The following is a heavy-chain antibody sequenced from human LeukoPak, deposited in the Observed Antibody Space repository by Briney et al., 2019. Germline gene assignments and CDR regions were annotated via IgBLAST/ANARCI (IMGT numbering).Heavy chain of an antibody. CDR3: ARLGYSGSYFGAFDI. J-gene: IGHJ3*02. Sequence: GESLKISCKGSGYSYTTYWIAWVRQMPGKGLEWMGIIYPGNSDTRYSPSFQGQVTISADKSISTAYLQWSSLKASDTAMYYRARLGYSGSYFGAFDIWGQGTMVTVSS. D-gene: IGHD1-26*01. CDR2: IYPGNSDT. CDR1: GYSYTTYW. V-gene: IGHV5-51*01.